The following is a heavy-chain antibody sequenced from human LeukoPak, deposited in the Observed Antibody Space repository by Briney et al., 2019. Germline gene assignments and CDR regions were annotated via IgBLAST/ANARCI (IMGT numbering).Heavy chain of an antibody. D-gene: IGHD3-22*01. CDR3: AKGPSSGSGYD. J-gene: IGHJ4*02. CDR1: GFTFSNYA. V-gene: IGHV3-23*01. CDR2: ISGSGGST. Sequence: GGSLRLSCAASGFTFSNYAMSWVRQAPGKGLEWVSAISGSGGSTYYADSVKGRFTISRDNSKNTLYLQMNSLRADDTAVYYCAKGPSSGSGYDWGQGTLVTVSS.